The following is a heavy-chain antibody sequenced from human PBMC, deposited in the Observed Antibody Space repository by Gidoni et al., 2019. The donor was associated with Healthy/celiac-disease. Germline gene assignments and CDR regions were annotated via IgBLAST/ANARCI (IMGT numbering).Heavy chain of an antibody. Sequence: EVQLVASGGGLVQPGGSLILSCAASGFTFSSYSMNWVRQAPGKGLEVVSYSSSSSSTIYDADSVKGRFTISRDNAKNSLYLQMNSLRAEDTAVYYCARDFTGEPGYWGQGTLVTVSS. CDR2: SSSSSSTI. V-gene: IGHV3-48*01. J-gene: IGHJ4*02. CDR1: GFTFSSYS. D-gene: IGHD1-26*01. CDR3: ARDFTGEPGY.